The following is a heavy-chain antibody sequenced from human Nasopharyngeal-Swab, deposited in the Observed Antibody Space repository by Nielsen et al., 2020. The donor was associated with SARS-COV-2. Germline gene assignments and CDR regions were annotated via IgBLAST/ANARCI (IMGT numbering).Heavy chain of an antibody. CDR2: IYTSGST. CDR3: ARRGYSYGHAYDY. Sequence: SETLSLTCTVSGGSISSGSYYWSWIRQPAGKGLEWIGRIYTSGSTNYNPSLKSRVTMSVDTSKNQFSLKLSSVTAADTAVYYCARRGYSYGHAYDYWGQGTLVTVSS. CDR1: GGSISSGSYY. D-gene: IGHD5-18*01. J-gene: IGHJ4*02. V-gene: IGHV4-61*02.